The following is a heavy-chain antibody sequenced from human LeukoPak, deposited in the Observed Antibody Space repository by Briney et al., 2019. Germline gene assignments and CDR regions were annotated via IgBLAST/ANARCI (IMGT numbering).Heavy chain of an antibody. CDR1: GGSFSGYY. CDR2: INHSGST. CDR3: ARVGTRRSSSSVDY. V-gene: IGHV4-34*01. J-gene: IGHJ4*02. Sequence: SETLSLTCAVYGGSFSGYYWSWIRQPPGKGLEWIGEINHSGSTNYNPSLKSRVTISVDTSKNQFSLKLSPVTAADTAVFYCARVGTRRSSSSVDYWGQGTLVTVSS. D-gene: IGHD6-6*01.